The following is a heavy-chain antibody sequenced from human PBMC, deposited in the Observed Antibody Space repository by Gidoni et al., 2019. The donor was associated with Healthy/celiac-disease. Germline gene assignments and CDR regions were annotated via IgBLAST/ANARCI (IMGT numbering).Heavy chain of an antibody. CDR2: MNTNSGNT. V-gene: IGHV1-8*01. CDR1: GYTFTSYD. D-gene: IGHD2-15*01. Sequence: QVQLVQSGAEVKKPGASVKVSCKASGYTFTSYDINWVRQATGQGLEWMGWMNTNSGNTGYAQKFQGRVTMTRNTSISTAYMELSSLRSEDTAVYYCARVVCSGGSCYSHWFDPWGQGTLVTVSS. CDR3: ARVVCSGGSCYSHWFDP. J-gene: IGHJ5*02.